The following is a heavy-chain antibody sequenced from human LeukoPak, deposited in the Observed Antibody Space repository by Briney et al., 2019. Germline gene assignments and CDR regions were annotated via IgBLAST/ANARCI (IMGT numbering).Heavy chain of an antibody. Sequence: GGSLRLSWAASGFTFRSFAMTLGRQAPGEGPEVVAAISVSAGSKYYADSVRGRCNISRDNSKKTLHLQMNTIKAEDTAIYYCAKDVQLWLPPLCQFDYWGQGTLVTVSS. CDR2: ISVSAGSK. D-gene: IGHD5-18*01. V-gene: IGHV3-23*01. J-gene: IGHJ4*02. CDR3: AKDVQLWLPPLCQFDY. CDR1: GFTFRSFA.